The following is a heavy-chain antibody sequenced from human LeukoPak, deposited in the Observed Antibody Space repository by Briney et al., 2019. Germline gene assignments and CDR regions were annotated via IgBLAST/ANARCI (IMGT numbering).Heavy chain of an antibody. V-gene: IGHV4-39*07. J-gene: IGHJ1*01. Sequence: SETLSLTCTVSGGSISTSSYYWGWIRQPPGKGLEWIGSIYHSGSTYYNPSLKSRVTISVDTSKNQFSLKMSSVTAADTAVYYCARDSYQPSSSWYPEYFQHWGQGTLVTVSS. D-gene: IGHD6-13*01. CDR2: IYHSGST. CDR3: ARDSYQPSSSWYPEYFQH. CDR1: GGSISTSSYY.